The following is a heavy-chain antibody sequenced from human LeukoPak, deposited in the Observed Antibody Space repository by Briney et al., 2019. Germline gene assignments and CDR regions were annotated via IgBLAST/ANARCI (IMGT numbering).Heavy chain of an antibody. D-gene: IGHD5-24*01. J-gene: IGHJ4*02. CDR1: GFTFSSYS. Sequence: PGGSLRLSCAASGFTFSSYSMNWVRQAPGKGLEWVAFIRYDGGNKYYADSVKGRFTISRDNSRNTLYLQMNSLSAEDTAVYYCVKGKPWRRNTLMATYDYWGQGTLVTVSS. CDR2: IRYDGGNK. CDR3: VKGKPWRRNTLMATYDY. V-gene: IGHV3-30*02.